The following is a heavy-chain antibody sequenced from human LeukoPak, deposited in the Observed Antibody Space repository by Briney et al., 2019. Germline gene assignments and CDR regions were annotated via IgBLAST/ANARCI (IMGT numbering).Heavy chain of an antibody. D-gene: IGHD5-24*01. V-gene: IGHV4-4*07. Sequence: SETLSLTCTVSGVSISSYSWSWIRQPAGKGLEWIGRIYTSGSTNYNPSLKSRVTMSVDTSKNQFSLKLSYVTAADSAVFYCARAGDGYTSGYFDYWGQGTLVTVSS. CDR1: GVSISSYS. CDR2: IYTSGST. J-gene: IGHJ4*02. CDR3: ARAGDGYTSGYFDY.